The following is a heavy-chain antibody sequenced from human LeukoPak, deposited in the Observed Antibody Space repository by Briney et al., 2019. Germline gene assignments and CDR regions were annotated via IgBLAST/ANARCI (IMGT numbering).Heavy chain of an antibody. V-gene: IGHV3-74*01. CDR3: ARDSGGQWLVLFDY. D-gene: IGHD6-19*01. Sequence: PGGSLRLSCAASEFTLSHYWMHWVRQAPGKGLEWVSRINSDGSRADYADSVKGRCTISRDNAKNTLYLQMDSLRAEDTAVYYCARDSGGQWLVLFDYWGQGTLVTVAS. J-gene: IGHJ4*02. CDR2: INSDGSRA. CDR1: EFTLSHYW.